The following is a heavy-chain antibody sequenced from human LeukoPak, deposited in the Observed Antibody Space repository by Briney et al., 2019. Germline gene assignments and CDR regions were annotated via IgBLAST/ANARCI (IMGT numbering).Heavy chain of an antibody. V-gene: IGHV4-59*08. Sequence: SETLSLTCTVSGVSISSYYWSWIRQPPGKGLEWIGYIYYSGSTNYNPSLKSRVTISVDKSKNKFSLKMNSVTAADTAVYYCASLSSLWAFDIWGQGTMVTVSS. CDR2: IYYSGST. CDR1: GVSISSYY. J-gene: IGHJ3*02. CDR3: ASLSSLWAFDI. D-gene: IGHD2/OR15-2a*01.